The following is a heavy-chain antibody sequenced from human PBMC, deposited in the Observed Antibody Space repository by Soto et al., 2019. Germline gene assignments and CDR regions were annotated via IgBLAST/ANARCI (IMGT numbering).Heavy chain of an antibody. CDR1: GYTFTSYA. J-gene: IGHJ4*02. CDR3: ARDFIVRYSSSWYFDY. CDR2: INAGNGNT. D-gene: IGHD6-13*01. V-gene: IGHV1-3*01. Sequence: ASVKVSCKASGYTFTSYAMHWVRQAPGQRLEWMGWINAGNGNTKYSQKFQGRVTITRDTSASTAYMELSSLRSEDTAVYYCARDFIVRYSSSWYFDYWGQGTLVTVSS.